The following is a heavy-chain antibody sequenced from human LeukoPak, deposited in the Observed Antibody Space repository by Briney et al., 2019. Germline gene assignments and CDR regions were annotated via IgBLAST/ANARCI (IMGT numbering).Heavy chain of an antibody. CDR3: TRDKTAGAFDV. V-gene: IGHV3-48*01. D-gene: IGHD2-21*02. CDR1: GFTFTPYT. J-gene: IGHJ3*01. Sequence: GGSLRLSCAASGFTFTPYTMHWVRQAPGKGLQSVSYIDSSSNTIYYADSVEGRFTISRDNAKKSVYLQMNSLRAEDTAVYYCTRDKTAGAFDVWGQGTMVTVSS. CDR2: IDSSSNTI.